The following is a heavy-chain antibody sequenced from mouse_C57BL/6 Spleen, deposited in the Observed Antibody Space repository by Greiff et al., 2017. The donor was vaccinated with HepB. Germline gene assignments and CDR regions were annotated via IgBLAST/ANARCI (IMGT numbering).Heavy chain of an antibody. CDR2: IYPGSGST. Sequence: QVQLQQPGAELVKPGASVKMSCKASGYTFTSYWITWVKQRPGQGLEWIGDIYPGSGSTNYNEKFKSKATLTVDTSSSTAYMQLSSLTSEDSAVYYCAKKEGLYDGYYWYFDVWGTGTTVTVSS. V-gene: IGHV1-55*01. J-gene: IGHJ1*03. CDR3: AKKEGLYDGYYWYFDV. D-gene: IGHD2-3*01. CDR1: GYTFTSYW.